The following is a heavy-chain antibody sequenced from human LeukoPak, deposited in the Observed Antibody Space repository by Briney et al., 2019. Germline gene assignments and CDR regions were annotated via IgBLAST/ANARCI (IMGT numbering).Heavy chain of an antibody. D-gene: IGHD5/OR15-5a*01. CDR3: ASTPRNGDYFDY. Sequence: PGGSLRLSCATSGLTIDDYALNWVRQAPGKGLEWVALISWDGGTIYYVDSVKGRFTISRDNSKNSVYLQMNSLTSEDTAVYHCASTPRNGDYFDYWGQGTLVTVSS. CDR1: GLTIDDYA. J-gene: IGHJ4*02. V-gene: IGHV3-43D*03. CDR2: ISWDGGTI.